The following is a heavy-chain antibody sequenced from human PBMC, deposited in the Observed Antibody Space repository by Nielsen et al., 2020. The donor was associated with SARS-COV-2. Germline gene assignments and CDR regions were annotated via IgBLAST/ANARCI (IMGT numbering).Heavy chain of an antibody. CDR2: IYYSGST. CDR1: GGSISSSSYY. CDR3: ARQTVTPDY. V-gene: IGHV4-39*01. Sequence: GSLRLSCTVSGGSISSSSYYWGWIRQPPGKGLEWIGSIYYSGSTYYNPSLKSRVTISVDASKNQFSLKLSSVTAADTAVYYCARQTVTPDYWGQGTLVTVSS. D-gene: IGHD4-17*01. J-gene: IGHJ4*02.